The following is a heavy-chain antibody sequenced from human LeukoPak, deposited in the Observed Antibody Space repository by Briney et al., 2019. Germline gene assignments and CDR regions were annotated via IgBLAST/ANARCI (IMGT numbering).Heavy chain of an antibody. CDR2: INPNSGGT. D-gene: IGHD1-26*01. J-gene: IGHJ4*02. CDR1: GYTFTGYY. CDR3: ARDEVGISDY. Sequence: ASVNVSCKASGYTFTGYYMHWVRQAPGQGLEWMGWINPNSGGTNYAQKFQGRVTMTRDTSTSAAYLELSRLRSDDTAVYYCARDEVGISDYWGQGTLVTVSS. V-gene: IGHV1-2*02.